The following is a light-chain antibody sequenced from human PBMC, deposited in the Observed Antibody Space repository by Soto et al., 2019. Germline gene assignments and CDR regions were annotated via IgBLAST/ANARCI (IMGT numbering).Light chain of an antibody. CDR2: DVS. V-gene: IGLV2-14*03. CDR1: SADVGGYNF. Sequence: QSALTQPASVSGSPGQSITISCTGTSADVGGYNFVSWYQHHPGKAPKLMIYDVSNRPSGVSNRFSGSKSANTASLTISELQAEDEADYYCSSYTSSRTHVVFGGGTKLTVL. J-gene: IGLJ2*01. CDR3: SSYTSSRTHVV.